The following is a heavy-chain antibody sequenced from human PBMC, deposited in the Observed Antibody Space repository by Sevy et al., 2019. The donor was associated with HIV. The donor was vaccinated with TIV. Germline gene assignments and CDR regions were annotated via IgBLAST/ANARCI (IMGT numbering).Heavy chain of an antibody. J-gene: IGHJ3*02. CDR3: ARDDSSGYYPNAFDI. Sequence: ASVTVSCKASGYTFTSYGISWVRQAPGQGLEWMGRISPYNGNTNYAEKLKGRVTMTTETSTSTAYMELRSLRSDDTAVYYCARDDSSGYYPNAFDIWGQGTMVTVSS. CDR2: ISPYNGNT. V-gene: IGHV1-18*04. CDR1: GYTFTSYG. D-gene: IGHD3-22*01.